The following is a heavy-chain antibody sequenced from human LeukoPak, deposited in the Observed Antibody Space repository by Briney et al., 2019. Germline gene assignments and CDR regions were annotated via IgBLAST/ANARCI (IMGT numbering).Heavy chain of an antibody. CDR3: ARVRSFSGGPDYFDY. Sequence: PGGSLRLSCAASGFTVSSNYMSWVRQAPGKGLEWVSVIYSGGSTYYADSVKGRFTISRDNSKNTLYLQMNSLRAEDTAVYYCARVRSFSGGPDYFDYWGQGTLVTVSS. J-gene: IGHJ4*02. CDR2: IYSGGST. D-gene: IGHD2-15*01. CDR1: GFTVSSNY. V-gene: IGHV3-53*01.